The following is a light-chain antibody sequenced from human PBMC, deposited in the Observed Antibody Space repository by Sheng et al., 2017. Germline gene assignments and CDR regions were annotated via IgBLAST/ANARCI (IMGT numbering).Light chain of an antibody. V-gene: IGLV1-47*01. CDR3: AAWDDSLRGLL. J-gene: IGLJ2*01. CDR2: GIT. CDR1: SSNIGSNY. Sequence: QSVMTQPPSASGTPGQRVTISCSGSSSNIGSNYVYWYQQLPGTAPKSSSIGITQRPSGVPDRFSGSEVWHLSLPGRQWAPGPRMRLDYYCAAWDDSLRGLLFAGGTKLTVL.